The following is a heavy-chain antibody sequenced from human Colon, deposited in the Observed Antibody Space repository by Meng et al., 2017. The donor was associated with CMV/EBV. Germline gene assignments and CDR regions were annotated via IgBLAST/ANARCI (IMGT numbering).Heavy chain of an antibody. J-gene: IGHJ4*02. CDR1: GFKFSSYG. V-gene: IGHV3-43*01. Sequence: GGSLRLSCAASGFKFSSYGVHWVRQIPGKGLEWVSLISWDGSVTDYADSVKGRFTISRDSSKNSLYLQMNSLRTEDSALYYCAKDKGGYKGFDYWGQGTLVTVSS. CDR3: AKDKGGYKGFDY. D-gene: IGHD5-24*01. CDR2: ISWDGSVT.